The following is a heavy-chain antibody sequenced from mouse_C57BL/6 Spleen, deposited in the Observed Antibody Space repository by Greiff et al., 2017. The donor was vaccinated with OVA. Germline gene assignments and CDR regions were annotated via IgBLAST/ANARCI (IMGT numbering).Heavy chain of an antibody. CDR1: GFSLTSYG. CDR2: IWGVGST. J-gene: IGHJ3*01. CDR3: ASDTGTAGLFAY. D-gene: IGHD4-1*01. Sequence: VQLQESGPGLVAPSQSLSITCTVSGFSLTSYGVDWVRQSPGKGLEWLGVIWGVGSTNYNSALKSRLSISKDNSKSQVFLKMNSLQTDDTAMYYCASDTGTAGLFAYWGQGTLVTVSA. V-gene: IGHV2-6*01.